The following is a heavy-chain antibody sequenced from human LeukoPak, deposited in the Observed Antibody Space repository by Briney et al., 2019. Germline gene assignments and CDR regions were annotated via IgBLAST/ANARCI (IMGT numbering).Heavy chain of an antibody. CDR3: ARGGYFDY. CDR1: GGAFSGYC. V-gene: IGHV4-34*01. CDR2: INHSGST. Sequence: SETLSLTCAVYGGAFSGYCWGWTRRPPGKGREGIGEINHSGSTNYNPSLKSRVTISVDTSKNQFSLKLSSVTAADTAVYYCARGGYFDYWGQGTLVTVSS. J-gene: IGHJ4*02.